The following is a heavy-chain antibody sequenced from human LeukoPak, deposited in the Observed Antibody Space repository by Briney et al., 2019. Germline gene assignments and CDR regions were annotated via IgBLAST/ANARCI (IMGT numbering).Heavy chain of an antibody. CDR1: GGSISSSSYY. V-gene: IGHV4-39*01. D-gene: IGHD3-22*01. CDR3: ARHRRGGMIVVVITPPDY. Sequence: PSETLSLTCTVSGGSISSSSYYWGWIRQPPGKGLEWIGSIYYSGSTYYNPSLKSRVTISVDTSKNQFSLKLSSVTAADTAVYYCARHRRGGMIVVVITPPDYWGQGTLVTVSS. J-gene: IGHJ4*02. CDR2: IYYSGST.